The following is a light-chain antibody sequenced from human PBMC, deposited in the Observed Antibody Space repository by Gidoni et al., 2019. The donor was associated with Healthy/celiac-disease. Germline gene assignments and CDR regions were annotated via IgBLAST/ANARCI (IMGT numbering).Light chain of an antibody. V-gene: IGKV1-39*01. J-gene: IGKJ2*01. CDR3: QQSYSTPSYT. CDR1: QSISSN. Sequence: IQMTQPQSSLSASVGDRVTITCRASQSISSNLNWYQQKPGKAPKLLIYAASSLQSVVPSRFSGSGSGTDCTLTISSLQPEDFATYYGQQSYSTPSYTFGQGTKLESK. CDR2: AAS.